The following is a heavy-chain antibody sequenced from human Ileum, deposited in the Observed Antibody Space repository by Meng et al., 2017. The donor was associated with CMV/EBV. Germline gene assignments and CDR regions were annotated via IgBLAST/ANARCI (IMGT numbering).Heavy chain of an antibody. V-gene: IGHV4-39*02. CDR2: MYYSGST. CDR1: GDSLSSNSHY. CDR3: VRVVIAAGTDWFDP. Sequence: QGAGPVLVKPSETLSLTCTVSGDSLSSNSHYWGWIRLPPGKGLEFIASMYYSGSTYYNPSLKSRTTISLDTSKNQFSLNLTSVTAADTAVYYCVRVVIAAGTDWFDPWGQGTLVTVSS. D-gene: IGHD6-13*01. J-gene: IGHJ5*02.